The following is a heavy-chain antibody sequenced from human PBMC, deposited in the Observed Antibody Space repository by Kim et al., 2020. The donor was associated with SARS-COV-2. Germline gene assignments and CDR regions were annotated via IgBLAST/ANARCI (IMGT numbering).Heavy chain of an antibody. CDR1: GFTFSSYA. Sequence: GGSLRLSGAASGFTFSSYAMHWVRQAPGKGLEWVAVISYDGSNKYYADSVKGRFTISRDNSKNTLYLQMNSLRAEDTAVDYCASSENYYYMDVWGKGTT. CDR3: ASSENYYYMDV. V-gene: IGHV3-30-3*01. J-gene: IGHJ6*03. D-gene: IGHD1-26*01. CDR2: ISYDGSNK.